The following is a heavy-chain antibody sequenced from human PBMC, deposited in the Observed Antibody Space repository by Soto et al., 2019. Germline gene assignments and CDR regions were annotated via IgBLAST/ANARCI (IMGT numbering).Heavy chain of an antibody. Sequence: GSLRLSCAASGFTFRSYWMQWVRQAPGKGLVWVSWINSDGSSTSYADSVKGRFTISRDNAKNTLYLQMNSLRAEDTAVYYCARAHPRGRYFDWLIFPLGYWGRGALVT. D-gene: IGHD3-9*01. J-gene: IGHJ4*02. CDR1: GFTFRSYW. CDR2: INSDGSST. CDR3: ARAHPRGRYFDWLIFPLGY. V-gene: IGHV3-74*01.